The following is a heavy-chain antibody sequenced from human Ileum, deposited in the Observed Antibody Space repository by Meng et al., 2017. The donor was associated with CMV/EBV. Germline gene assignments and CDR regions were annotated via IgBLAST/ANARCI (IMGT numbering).Heavy chain of an antibody. CDR3: ARGVAGGPFDY. J-gene: IGHJ4*02. CDR2: INHSGST. D-gene: IGHD2-15*01. V-gene: IGHV4-34*01. Sequence: HVQLQQWAAGLMKPSETLHLTCAVSGVSFSGYYWSWIRQPPGKGLEWIGKINHSGSTNYNPSLKSRVTISVDTSKNQFFLKLSSVTAADTAVYYCARGVAGGPFDYWGQGTLVTVSS. CDR1: GVSFSGYY.